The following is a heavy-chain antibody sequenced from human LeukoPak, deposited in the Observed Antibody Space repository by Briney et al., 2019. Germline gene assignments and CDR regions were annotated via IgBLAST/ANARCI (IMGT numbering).Heavy chain of an antibody. Sequence: SETLSLTCTVSGGSISSSSYYWGWIRQPPGKGLEWIGSIYYSGSTYYNPSLKSRVTISVDTSKSQFSLKLSSVTAADTAVYYCARRLEYSSPRRAFDIWGQGTMVTVSS. D-gene: IGHD6-6*01. CDR1: GGSISSSSYY. CDR2: IYYSGST. J-gene: IGHJ3*02. V-gene: IGHV4-39*01. CDR3: ARRLEYSSPRRAFDI.